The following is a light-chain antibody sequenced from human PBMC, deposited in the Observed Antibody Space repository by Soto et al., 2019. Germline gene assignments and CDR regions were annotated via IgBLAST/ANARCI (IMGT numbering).Light chain of an antibody. Sequence: VLTQSPGTLSLSPGERTTLSCRASQTIRGNELAWYQQKPGQPPRLLIYRGSSRAPGIPDRFSGRGSGTEFTRTISRLEPEDFAVYYCQDYGTSAPWTFGQGTRVEIK. CDR1: QTIRGNE. J-gene: IGKJ1*01. CDR2: RGS. V-gene: IGKV3-20*01. CDR3: QDYGTSAPWT.